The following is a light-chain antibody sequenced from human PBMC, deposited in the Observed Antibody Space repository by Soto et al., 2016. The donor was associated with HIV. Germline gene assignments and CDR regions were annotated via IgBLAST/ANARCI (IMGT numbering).Light chain of an antibody. J-gene: IGLJ2*01. Sequence: SYELTQPPSVSVSPGQTASITCSGDKLGDKYACWYQQNPGQSPVLVIYQDNKRPSGIPERFSGSNSGNTATLTIRGTQAMDEADYYCQAWDSSTVVFGGGTKLTVL. CDR2: QDN. CDR3: QAWDSSTVV. CDR1: KLGDKY. V-gene: IGLV3-1*01.